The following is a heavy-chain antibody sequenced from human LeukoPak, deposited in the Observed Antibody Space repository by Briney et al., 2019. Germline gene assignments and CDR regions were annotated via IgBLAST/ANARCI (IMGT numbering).Heavy chain of an antibody. D-gene: IGHD3-22*01. CDR2: INVGAGTT. CDR3: ARGLLGNSGYSPYDV. J-gene: IGHJ3*01. CDR1: GYTFTTYY. Sequence: ASVKVSCKASGYTFTTYYMHWVRQAPGQGLEWMGIINVGAGTTSFARKFQSRVTMTRDTSTSTVYMDLGSLRSDDTAVYYCARGLLGNSGYSPYDVWGQGTMVTVSS. V-gene: IGHV1-46*01.